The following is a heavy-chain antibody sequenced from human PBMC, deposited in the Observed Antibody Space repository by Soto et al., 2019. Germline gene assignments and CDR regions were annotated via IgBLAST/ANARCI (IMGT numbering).Heavy chain of an antibody. V-gene: IGHV1-69*06. CDR1: GGTFSSYA. J-gene: IGHJ4*02. CDR3: AILDSSGYYYDTYYFDY. CDR2: IIPIFGTA. D-gene: IGHD3-22*01. Sequence: ASVKVSCKASGGTFSSYAISWVRQAPGQGLEWMGGIIPIFGTADYAQKFQGRVTITADKSTSTAYMELSSLRSEDTAVYYCAILDSSGYYYDTYYFDYWGQGTLVTVSS.